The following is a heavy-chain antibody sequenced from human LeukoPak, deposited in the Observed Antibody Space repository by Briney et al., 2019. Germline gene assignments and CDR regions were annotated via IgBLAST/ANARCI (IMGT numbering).Heavy chain of an antibody. CDR1: GGSISSYY. CDR3: ARAGSYRGYFDY. J-gene: IGHJ4*02. CDR2: IYYTGST. D-gene: IGHD1-26*01. Sequence: ETLSLTCTVSGGSISSYYWSWIRQPPGKGLEWIGYIYYTGSTNNTSLKSRVTISVDTSKNQFSLKLSSVTAADTAVYYCARAGSYRGYFDYWGQGTLVTVSS. V-gene: IGHV4-59*01.